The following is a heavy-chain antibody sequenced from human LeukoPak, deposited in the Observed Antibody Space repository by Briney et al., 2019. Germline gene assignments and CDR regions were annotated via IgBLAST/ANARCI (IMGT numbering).Heavy chain of an antibody. D-gene: IGHD2-2*01. V-gene: IGHV3-23*01. CDR2: ISGSTRST. CDR3: ANAYCSSSSCYASYY. Sequence: GSLRLSCAASGFTFSSYAMSWVRQAPGKGLEWVSAISGSTRSTYYADSVKGRFTISRDNTKNTLYLQMNSLRAEDTAVYYCANAYCSSSSCYASYYWGQGTLVTVSS. CDR1: GFTFSSYA. J-gene: IGHJ4*02.